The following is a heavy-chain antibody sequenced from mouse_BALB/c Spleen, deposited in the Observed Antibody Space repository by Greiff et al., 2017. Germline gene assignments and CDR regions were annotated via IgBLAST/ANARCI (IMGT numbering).Heavy chain of an antibody. V-gene: IGHV1S81*02. J-gene: IGHJ4*01. CDR2: INPSNGRT. D-gene: IGHD2-12*01. Sequence: VQLQQSGAELVKPGASVKLSCKASGYTFTSYWMHWVKQRPGQGLEWIGEINPSNGRTNYNEKFKSKATMTVNKSSSTAYMQISSLTSEDSADYYCASNDESMDYWGQGTSVTVSS. CDR1: GYTFTSYW. CDR3: ASNDESMDY.